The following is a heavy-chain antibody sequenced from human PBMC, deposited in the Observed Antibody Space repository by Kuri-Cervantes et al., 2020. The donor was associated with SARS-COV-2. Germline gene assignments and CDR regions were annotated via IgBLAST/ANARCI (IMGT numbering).Heavy chain of an antibody. CDR3: AKADDSSGYYSFDY. V-gene: IGHV3-23*03. D-gene: IGHD3-22*01. J-gene: IGHJ4*02. CDR2: IYSGGSST. Sequence: GGSLRLSCAASGFTVSSNYMSWVRQAPGKGLEWVSVIYSGGSSTYYADSVKGRFTISRDNSKNTLYLQMNSLRAEDTAVYYCAKADDSSGYYSFDYWGQGTLVTVSS. CDR1: GFTVSSNY.